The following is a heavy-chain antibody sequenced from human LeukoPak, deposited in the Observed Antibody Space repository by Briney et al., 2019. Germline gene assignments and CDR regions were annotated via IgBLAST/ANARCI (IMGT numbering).Heavy chain of an antibody. CDR2: IYYSGST. J-gene: IGHJ3*02. CDR1: GGPISSSSYY. Sequence: PSETLSLTCTVSGGPISSSSYYWGWIRQPPGKGLEWIGSIYYSGSTYYNPSLKSRVTISVDTSKNQFSLKLSSVTAADTAVYYCARRNVEMATFDAFDIWGQGTMVTVSS. CDR3: ARRNVEMATFDAFDI. V-gene: IGHV4-39*01. D-gene: IGHD5-24*01.